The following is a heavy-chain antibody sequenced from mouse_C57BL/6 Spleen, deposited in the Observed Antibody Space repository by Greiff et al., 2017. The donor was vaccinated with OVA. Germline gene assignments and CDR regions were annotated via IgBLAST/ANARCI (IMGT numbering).Heavy chain of an antibody. Sequence: VQLQQSGPVLVKPGASVKMSCKASGYTFTDYYMNWVKQSHGKGLEWIGVINPYNGGTSYNQKFKGKATLTVDKSSSTAYMELNSLTSEDSAVYYCARRYYYGSSYGDYYAMDYWGQGTSVTVSS. V-gene: IGHV1-19*01. J-gene: IGHJ4*01. CDR2: INPYNGGT. D-gene: IGHD1-1*01. CDR3: ARRYYYGSSYGDYYAMDY. CDR1: GYTFTDYY.